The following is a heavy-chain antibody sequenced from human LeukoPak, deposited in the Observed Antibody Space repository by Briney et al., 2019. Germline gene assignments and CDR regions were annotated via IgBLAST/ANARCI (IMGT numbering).Heavy chain of an antibody. D-gene: IGHD6-19*01. Sequence: AGGSLRLSCVASGFTFSSSWMNWVRQAPGKGLEWVANIKEDGSVKNYVDSVKGRFTISRDNAKNSLYLQINCLRAEDTAVYYCARQWGWFTSGWWLDTFDVWGQGSMVTVSS. CDR1: GFTFSSSW. CDR2: IKEDGSVK. CDR3: ARQWGWFTSGWWLDTFDV. J-gene: IGHJ3*01. V-gene: IGHV3-7*01.